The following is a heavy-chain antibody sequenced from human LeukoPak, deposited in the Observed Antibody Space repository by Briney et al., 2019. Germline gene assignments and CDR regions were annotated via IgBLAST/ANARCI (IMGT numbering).Heavy chain of an antibody. CDR2: IYYSGST. D-gene: IGHD6-13*01. V-gene: IGHV4-59*01. Sequence: PSEALSLTCTVSGGSISSYYWSWIRQPPGKGLEWIGYIYYSGSTNYNPSLKSRVTISVDTSKNQFSLKLSSVTAADTAVYYCARSPGAAGTTYYFDYWGQGTLVTVSS. J-gene: IGHJ4*02. CDR3: ARSPGAAGTTYYFDY. CDR1: GGSISSYY.